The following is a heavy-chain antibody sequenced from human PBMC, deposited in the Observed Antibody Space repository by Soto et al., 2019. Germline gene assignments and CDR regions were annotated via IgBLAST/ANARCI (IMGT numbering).Heavy chain of an antibody. J-gene: IGHJ6*03. CDR3: ARNRSPSSYYYYYMDV. CDR2: ISSSSSYI. Sequence: GESLKISCAASGFTFSSYSMNWVRQAPGKGLEWVSSISSSSSYIYYADSVKGRFTISRDNAKNSLYLQMNSLRAEDTAVYYCARNRSPSSYYYYYMDVWGKGTTVTVSS. CDR1: GFTFSSYS. V-gene: IGHV3-21*01.